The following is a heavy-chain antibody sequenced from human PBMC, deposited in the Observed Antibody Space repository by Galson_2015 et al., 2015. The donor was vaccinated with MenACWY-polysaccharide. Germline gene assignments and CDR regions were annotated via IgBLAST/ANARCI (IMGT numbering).Heavy chain of an antibody. CDR3: TTSLRGRWCYLDY. J-gene: IGHJ4*02. V-gene: IGHV3-15*01. CDR1: GFTFTNAW. Sequence: SLRLSCAVSGFTFTNAWMSWVRQAPGKGLEWVGRIKSNTDGGTTDYAAPVKGRFTISRDDSKNTLFLQMNSLQTEDTAVYYCTTSLRGRWCYLDYWGQGTLLTVSS. CDR2: IKSNTDGGTT. D-gene: IGHD4/OR15-4a*01.